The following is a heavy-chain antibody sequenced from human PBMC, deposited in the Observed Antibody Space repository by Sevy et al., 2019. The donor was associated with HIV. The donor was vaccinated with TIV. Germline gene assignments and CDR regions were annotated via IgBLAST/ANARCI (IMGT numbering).Heavy chain of an antibody. CDR1: GFTFSGYA. CDR2: ISGSGGST. V-gene: IGHV3-23*01. J-gene: IGHJ5*02. Sequence: GGSLRLSCAASGFTFSGYAMSWVRQAPGKGLEWVSAISGSGGSTYYADSVKGRFTISRDNSKNTLYLQMNSLRAEDTAVYYCAKDHEDSSGWSINWFDPWGQGTLVTVSS. CDR3: AKDHEDSSGWSINWFDP. D-gene: IGHD6-19*01.